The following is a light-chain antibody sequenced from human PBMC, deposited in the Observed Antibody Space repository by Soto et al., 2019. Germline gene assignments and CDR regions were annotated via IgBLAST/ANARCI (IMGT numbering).Light chain of an antibody. V-gene: IGLV2-14*01. J-gene: IGLJ1*01. CDR3: SSYTSSRTL. CDR1: SSDVGSYNY. CDR2: EVS. Sequence: QSVLTQPASVSGSPGQSITISCAGTSSDVGSYNYVSWYQQHPGKAPKLMIYEVSNRPSGVSSRFSGSKSGNTASLTISGLQAEDEADYYCSSYTSSRTLFGTWTKVTVL.